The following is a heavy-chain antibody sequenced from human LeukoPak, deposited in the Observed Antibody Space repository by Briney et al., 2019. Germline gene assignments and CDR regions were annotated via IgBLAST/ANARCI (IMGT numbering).Heavy chain of an antibody. D-gene: IGHD3-10*01. CDR1: GGSISSGGYY. CDR2: IYYSGST. Sequence: SETLSLTCTVSGGSISSGGYYWSWIRQHPGKGLEWIGYIYYSGSTYYNPSLKSRVTISVDTSKNQFSLKLSSVTAADTAVYYCARGLNYYGSGSYYRYFDYWGQGTLVTVSS. V-gene: IGHV4-31*03. CDR3: ARGLNYYGSGSYYRYFDY. J-gene: IGHJ4*02.